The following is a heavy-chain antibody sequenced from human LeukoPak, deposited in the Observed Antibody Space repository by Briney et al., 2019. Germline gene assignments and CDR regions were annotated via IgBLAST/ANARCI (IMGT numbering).Heavy chain of an antibody. D-gene: IGHD3-22*01. CDR2: INPNSGGT. CDR3: ARAGVWDYSDSSGYHNAAFDI. Sequence: ASVKVSCKTSGYRFTGYYMHWVRQAPGQGLEWMGWINPNSGGTNYAQKFQGRVTVTRDTSISTAYMDLSRLRSDDTAVYYCARAGVWDYSDSSGYHNAAFDIWGQGTMVTVSS. V-gene: IGHV1-2*02. CDR1: GYRFTGYY. J-gene: IGHJ3*02.